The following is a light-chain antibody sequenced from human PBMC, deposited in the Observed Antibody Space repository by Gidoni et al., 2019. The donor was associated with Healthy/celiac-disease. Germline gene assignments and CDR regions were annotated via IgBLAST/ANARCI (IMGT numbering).Light chain of an antibody. V-gene: IGKV3-11*01. Sequence: DIVLTQSPATLSLSPGERATLSCRASQSISSYLAWYQQKPGQAPRLLIYDASNRATGIPARFSGSGSGTDFTLTISSLEPEDFAVYYCQQSNNWPPTFGQGTKLEIK. CDR3: QQSNNWPPT. CDR1: QSISSY. J-gene: IGKJ2*01. CDR2: DAS.